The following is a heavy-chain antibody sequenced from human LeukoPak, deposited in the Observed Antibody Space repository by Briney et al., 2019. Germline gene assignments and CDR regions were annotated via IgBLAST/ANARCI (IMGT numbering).Heavy chain of an antibody. V-gene: IGHV4-59*01. J-gene: IGHJ6*02. CDR2: IHYSGST. CDR1: GDSFNRYY. Sequence: PSETLSLTCNVSGDSFNRYYWRWIPQPPGKGLEWIGYIHYSGSTKYNPSLKSRVTMSLDTSKSQFSLKLNSVTAADTAVYYCARDPPSGSGSSFSLGMDVWGQGTTVTVSS. D-gene: IGHD3-10*01. CDR3: ARDPPSGSGSSFSLGMDV.